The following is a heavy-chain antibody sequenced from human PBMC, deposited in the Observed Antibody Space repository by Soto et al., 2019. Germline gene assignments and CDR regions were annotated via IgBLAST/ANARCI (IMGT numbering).Heavy chain of an antibody. Sequence: GVSLKFSWKGSGGKCTTYWISWVRQMPGKGLEWMGRIDPSDSYTNYSPSFQGHVTISADKSITTAYLQWSSLKPSDTAMYYCAREYSSSDRYYYYGVDVWGQGTTVTVSS. J-gene: IGHJ6*02. CDR2: IDPSDSYT. V-gene: IGHV5-10-1*01. CDR3: AREYSSSDRYYYYGVDV. D-gene: IGHD6-6*01. CDR1: GGKCTTYW.